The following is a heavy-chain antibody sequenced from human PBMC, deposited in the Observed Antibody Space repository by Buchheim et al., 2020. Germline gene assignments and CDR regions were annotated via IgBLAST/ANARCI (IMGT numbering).Heavy chain of an antibody. CDR3: ARDRGSGWNYFDY. V-gene: IGHV1-46*01. CDR1: GYTFTSYY. J-gene: IGHJ4*02. D-gene: IGHD6-19*01. CDR2: NNPSGGST. Sequence: QVQLVQSGAEVKKPGASVKVSCKASGYTFTSYYMHWVRQAPGQGFEWMGLNNPSGGSTTYAQKLQGRVTMTRDTSTSTAYMELSSLRSEDTAVYYCARDRGSGWNYFDYWGQGTL.